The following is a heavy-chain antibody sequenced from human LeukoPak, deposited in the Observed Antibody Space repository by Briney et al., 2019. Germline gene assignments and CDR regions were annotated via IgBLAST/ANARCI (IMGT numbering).Heavy chain of an antibody. CDR2: ISYDGSNK. V-gene: IGHV3-30*18. D-gene: IGHD3-9*01. J-gene: IGHJ4*02. CDR3: AKDFAAFEKYFDY. Sequence: GGSLRLSCAASGFTFSSYGMHWVRQAPGKGLEWVAVISYDGSNKYYADSVKGRFTISRDNSKNTLYLQMNSQRAEDTAVYYCAKDFAAFEKYFDYWGQGTLVTVSS. CDR1: GFTFSSYG.